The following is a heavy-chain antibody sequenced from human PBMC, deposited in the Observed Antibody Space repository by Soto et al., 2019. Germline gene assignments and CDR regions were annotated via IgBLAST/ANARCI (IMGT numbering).Heavy chain of an antibody. CDR2: IYHSGST. CDR3: ARTDYYYYYGMDV. V-gene: IGHV4-39*07. J-gene: IGHJ6*02. Sequence: SETLSLTCTVSGGSISGSSYYWGWIRQSPGKGLEWIGEIYHSGSTNYNPSLKSRVTISVDKSKNQFSLKLSSVTAADTAVYYCARTDYYYYYGMDVWGQGTTVTVSS. CDR1: GGSISGSSYY.